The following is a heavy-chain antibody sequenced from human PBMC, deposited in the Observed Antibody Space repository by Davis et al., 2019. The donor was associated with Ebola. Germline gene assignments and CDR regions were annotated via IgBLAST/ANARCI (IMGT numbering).Heavy chain of an antibody. D-gene: IGHD3-16*02. J-gene: IGHJ6*04. V-gene: IGHV3-30*03. CDR1: GFTFSSYG. CDR2: ISYDGSNT. CDR3: ARGKDGYIWGSYRFYPYYYGLDV. Sequence: PGGSLRLSCAASGFTFSSYGMHWVRQAPGKGLEWVAVISYDGSNTYYADSVKGRFTISRDNSKNTLYLQMNSLRAEDTAVYYCARGKDGYIWGSYRFYPYYYGLDVWGKGTTVTVSS.